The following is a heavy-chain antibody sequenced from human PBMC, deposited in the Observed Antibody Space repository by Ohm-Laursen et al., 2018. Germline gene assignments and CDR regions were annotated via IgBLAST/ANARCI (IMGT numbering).Heavy chain of an antibody. D-gene: IGHD6-19*01. CDR2: INHSGST. CDR1: GGSFSGYY. J-gene: IGHJ3*02. Sequence: SDTLSPTCAVYGGSFSGYYWSWIRQPPGKGLEWIGEINHSGSTNYNPSLKSRVTISVDTSKNQFSLKLSSVTAADTAVYYCARVKQWLIYAFDIWGQGTMVTVSS. V-gene: IGHV4-34*01. CDR3: ARVKQWLIYAFDI.